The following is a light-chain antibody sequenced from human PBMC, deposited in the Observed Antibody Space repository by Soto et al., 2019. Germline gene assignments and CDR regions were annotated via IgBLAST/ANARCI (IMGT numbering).Light chain of an antibody. CDR1: QSVSNDF. Sequence: EIVLTGSQGILSLSPGERASLSCRCIQSVSNDFLAWYQQKPGQAPRLLIYGASTRATDVPDRFSGSGSGEDFTITISRLEPEDFAVYYCQQYGSSPPTTFGQGTKVHIK. CDR2: GAS. V-gene: IGKV3-20*01. J-gene: IGKJ1*01. CDR3: QQYGSSPPTT.